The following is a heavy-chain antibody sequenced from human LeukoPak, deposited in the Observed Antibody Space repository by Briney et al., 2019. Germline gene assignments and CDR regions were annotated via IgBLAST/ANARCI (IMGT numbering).Heavy chain of an antibody. V-gene: IGHV3-7*01. CDR2: IKPDGSEK. D-gene: IGHD2-15*01. CDR1: GFTFSSSW. CDR3: ARLMGYWSGRSWSSALDI. J-gene: IGHJ3*02. Sequence: GGSLRLSCAASGFTFSSSWMSWVRQAPGKGLEWVANIKPDGSEKYYVDSVKGRFTISRDNAKNSLYLQMNSLRAEDTAVYNCARLMGYWSGRSWSSALDIWGQGTMVTVSS.